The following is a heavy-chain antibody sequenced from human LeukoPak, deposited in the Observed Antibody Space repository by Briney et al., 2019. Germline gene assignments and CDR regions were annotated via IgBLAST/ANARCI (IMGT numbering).Heavy chain of an antibody. V-gene: IGHV1-18*01. CDR1: GYTFTSYG. D-gene: IGHD5-18*01. CDR2: ISAYNGNT. Sequence: ASVKVSCKASGYTFTSYGISWVRQAPGQGLEWMGWISAYNGNTNYAQKLQGRVTMTTDTSTSTAYMELRSLRSDDTAVYYCARDQLRGYSYGYPYDYWGQGTLVTVSS. J-gene: IGHJ4*02. CDR3: ARDQLRGYSYGYPYDY.